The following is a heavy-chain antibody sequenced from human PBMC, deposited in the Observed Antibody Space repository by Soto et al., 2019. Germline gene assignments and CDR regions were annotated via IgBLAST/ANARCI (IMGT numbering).Heavy chain of an antibody. D-gene: IGHD5-18*01. Sequence: QVQLVQSGAEVKKPGSSVKVSCKASGGTFSSYAISWVRQAPGQGLEWMGGIIPIFGTANYAQKFQGRVTITADESTSTAYMELSSLRSEDTAVYYCARDGGSIDTAMVNGYFDYWGQGTLVTVSS. CDR1: GGTFSSYA. J-gene: IGHJ4*02. CDR3: ARDGGSIDTAMVNGYFDY. V-gene: IGHV1-69*01. CDR2: IIPIFGTA.